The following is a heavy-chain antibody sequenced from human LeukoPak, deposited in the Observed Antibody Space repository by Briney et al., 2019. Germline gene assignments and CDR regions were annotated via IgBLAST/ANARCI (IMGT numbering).Heavy chain of an antibody. CDR1: GFTFTNHP. J-gene: IGHJ3*01. D-gene: IGHD3/OR15-3a*01. CDR2: ISPSGDRT. V-gene: IGHV3-64*02. CDR3: ARAFRPASDPHDFYDF. Sequence: PGGSLRLSCAASGFTFTNHPMHWVRQASGKRLEYVSAISPSGDRTLYADSVKGRFTISRDNSKNTMYLQMGSLRPEDMGVYYCARAFRPASDPHDFYDFWGRGTTVTVS.